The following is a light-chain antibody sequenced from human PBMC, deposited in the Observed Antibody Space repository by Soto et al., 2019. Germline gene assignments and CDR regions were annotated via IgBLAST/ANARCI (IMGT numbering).Light chain of an antibody. CDR3: QQRNYWQVT. V-gene: IGKV3-11*01. CDR1: QSVDSH. Sequence: EVVLTQSTFTLSWSPGERATLSCRASQSVDSHLAWYQQKPGQAPRLLIYDVSKRATGTPARFSGSGYGTDFNLTISSLETEDFAVYYCQQRNYWQVTFGHGTRLEI. J-gene: IGKJ5*01. CDR2: DVS.